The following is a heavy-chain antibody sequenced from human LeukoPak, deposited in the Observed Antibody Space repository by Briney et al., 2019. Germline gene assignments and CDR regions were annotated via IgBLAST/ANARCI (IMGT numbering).Heavy chain of an antibody. CDR1: GYTFPSYF. V-gene: IGHV1-46*01. D-gene: IGHD5-18*01. J-gene: IGHJ4*02. Sequence: ASVKVSCKASGYTFPSYFMHWVRQAPGQGLEWMGIINPTGGSTTYAQMFQGRVTMTRDTSTSTVYMELSSLRSEDTAVYYCARENTAFDYWGQGTLVTVSS. CDR2: INPTGGST. CDR3: ARENTAFDY.